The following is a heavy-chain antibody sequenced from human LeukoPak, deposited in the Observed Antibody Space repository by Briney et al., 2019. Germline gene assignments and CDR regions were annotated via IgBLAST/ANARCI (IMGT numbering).Heavy chain of an antibody. CDR3: ARGQIYDYWTPVSWKFDL. CDR1: GFSISSGYF. D-gene: IGHD3-3*01. Sequence: PSETVSLTCSVSGFSISSGYFWGWIRQPPGKGLEWIGNVYTTGTGSTYYNPSVKSRVTVSSDTSKNQVSLKVNSVTAADTAVYYCARGQIYDYWTPVSWKFDLWGRGTLVTVSS. CDR2: VYTTGTGST. V-gene: IGHV4-38-2*02. J-gene: IGHJ2*01.